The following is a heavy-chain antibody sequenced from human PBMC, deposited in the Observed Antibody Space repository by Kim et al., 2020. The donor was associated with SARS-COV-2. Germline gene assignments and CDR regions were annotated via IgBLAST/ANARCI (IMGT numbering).Heavy chain of an antibody. CDR3: TTSPQWELMGGLY. J-gene: IGHJ4*02. V-gene: IGHV3-15*01. Sequence: YAAPVKGRFTISRDDSKNTLYLQMNSLKTEDTAVYYCTTSPQWELMGGLYWGQGTLVSVSS. D-gene: IGHD1-26*01.